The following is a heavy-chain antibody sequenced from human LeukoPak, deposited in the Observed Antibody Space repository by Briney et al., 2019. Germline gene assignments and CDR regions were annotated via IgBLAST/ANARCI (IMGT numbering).Heavy chain of an antibody. V-gene: IGHV3-9*01. CDR2: ISWNSGSI. D-gene: IGHD3-10*01. J-gene: IGHJ4*02. CDR3: AKGPHYYGSGSLYNFDY. Sequence: GGSLRLSCAASGFTFDDYAMHWVRQAPGKGLEWVSGISWNSGSISYADSVKGRFAISRDNAKNSLFLQMNSLRTEDTALYYCAKGPHYYGSGSLYNFDYWGQGTLVTVSS. CDR1: GFTFDDYA.